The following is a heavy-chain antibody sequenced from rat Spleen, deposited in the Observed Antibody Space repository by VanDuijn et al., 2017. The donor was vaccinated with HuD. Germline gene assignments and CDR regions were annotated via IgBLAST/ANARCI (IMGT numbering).Heavy chain of an antibody. CDR3: ASHYYDGSYYYSYVMDA. D-gene: IGHD1-12*02. J-gene: IGHJ4*01. Sequence: EVQLVESGGGLVQPGRSLKLSCAASGFTFSDYYMAWVRQAPKKGLEWVASISYEGSSTYYGDSVKGRFTISRDNAKSTLYLQMDSLRSEDTATYYCASHYYDGSYYYSYVMDAWGQGASVTVSS. CDR1: GFTFSDYY. V-gene: IGHV5-22*01. CDR2: ISYEGSST.